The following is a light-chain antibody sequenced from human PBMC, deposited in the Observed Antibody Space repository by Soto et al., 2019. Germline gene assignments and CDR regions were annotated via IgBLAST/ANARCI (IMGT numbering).Light chain of an antibody. CDR1: QNVHTF. J-gene: IGKJ1*01. CDR2: DAS. CDR3: QQSYSTPRT. Sequence: EIVLTQSPATVSLSPGESATLSCRASQNVHTFLAWYQQRPGQAPRLLIYDASFRATGIPARFSGSGSGTDFTLTISSLQPEDFATYYCQQSYSTPRTFGQGTKVEIK. V-gene: IGKV3-11*01.